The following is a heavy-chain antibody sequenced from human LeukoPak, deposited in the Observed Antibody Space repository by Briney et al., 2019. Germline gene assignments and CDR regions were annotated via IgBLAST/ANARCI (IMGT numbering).Heavy chain of an antibody. D-gene: IGHD3-22*01. CDR2: IKSKTDGGTT. CDR1: GFTFSNAW. V-gene: IGHV3-15*01. CDR3: TVGYYYDSSGYLGHFDY. J-gene: IGHJ4*02. Sequence: GGSLRLSCAASGFTFSNAWMSWVRQAPGKGLEWVGRIKSKTDGGTTDYAAPVKGRFTISRDDSKNTLYLQMNSLKTEDTAVYYCTVGYYYDSSGYLGHFDYWGQGTLVTVSS.